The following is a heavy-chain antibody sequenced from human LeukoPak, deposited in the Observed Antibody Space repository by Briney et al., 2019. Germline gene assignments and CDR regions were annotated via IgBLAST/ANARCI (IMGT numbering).Heavy chain of an antibody. D-gene: IGHD3-22*01. Sequence: SETLSLTCTVSGGSVSGYFWGWIRQPPGEGLQFIGYIYYTGTASYNPSLNSRVTISVYTCKNQFSLKLSSVTAADTAVYSCARLPTRYDSSGYYVVGAFDIWGQGTMVTVSS. CDR2: IYYTGTA. V-gene: IGHV4-59*02. CDR1: GGSVSGYF. J-gene: IGHJ3*02. CDR3: ARLPTRYDSSGYYVVGAFDI.